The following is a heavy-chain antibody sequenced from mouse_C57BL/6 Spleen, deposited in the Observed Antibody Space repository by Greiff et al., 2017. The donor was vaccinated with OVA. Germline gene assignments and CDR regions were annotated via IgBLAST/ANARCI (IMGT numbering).Heavy chain of an antibody. CDR1: GFTFSSYA. Sequence: EVKLVESGGGLVKPGGSLKLSCAASGFTFSSYAMSWVRQTPEKRLEWVATISDGGSYTYYPDNVKGRFTISRDNAKNNLYLQMSHLKSEDTAMYYCAREGRNDAMDYWGQGTSVTVSS. CDR2: ISDGGSYT. CDR3: AREGRNDAMDY. V-gene: IGHV5-4*01. J-gene: IGHJ4*01.